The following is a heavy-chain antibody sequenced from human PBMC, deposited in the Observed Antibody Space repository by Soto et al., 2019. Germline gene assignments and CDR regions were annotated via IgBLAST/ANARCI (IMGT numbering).Heavy chain of an antibody. J-gene: IGHJ4*03. CDR2: IDPSDSQT. Sequence: GESLKISCKGSGYSCAGYWITWVRQKPGKGLEWMGRIDPSDSQTYYSPSFRGHVTISVTKSITTVFLQWSSLRASDTAMYYCARQIYDSDTGPNFQYYFDSWGQGTTVTVSS. V-gene: IGHV5-10-1*01. CDR1: GYSCAGYW. D-gene: IGHD3-22*01. CDR3: ARQIYDSDTGPNFQYYFDS.